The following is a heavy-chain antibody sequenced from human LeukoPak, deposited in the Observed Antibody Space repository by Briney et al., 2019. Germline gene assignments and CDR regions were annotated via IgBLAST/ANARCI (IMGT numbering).Heavy chain of an antibody. CDR2: INPNSGGT. Sequence: ASVKVSCKASGYTFTGYYMHWVRQAPGQGLEWMGWINPNSGGTNCAQKFQGRVTMTRDTSISTAYMELSRLRSDDTAVYYCARGGVGYSYGRGPDYWGQGTLVTVSS. CDR1: GYTFTGYY. V-gene: IGHV1-2*02. D-gene: IGHD5-18*01. J-gene: IGHJ4*02. CDR3: ARGGVGYSYGRGPDY.